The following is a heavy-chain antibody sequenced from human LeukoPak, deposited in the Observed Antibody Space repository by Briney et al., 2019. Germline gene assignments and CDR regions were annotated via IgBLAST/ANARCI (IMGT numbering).Heavy chain of an antibody. CDR2: IDPSDSYT. CDR3: ARGDGYCSGGSCPADAFDI. J-gene: IGHJ3*02. Sequence: GESLKISCKGSGYSFTSYWISWVRQMPGKGLEWKGRIDPSDSYTNYSPSFQGHVTISADKSISTAYLQWSSLKASDTAMYYCARGDGYCSGGSCPADAFDIWGQGTMVTVSS. CDR1: GYSFTSYW. D-gene: IGHD2-15*01. V-gene: IGHV5-10-1*01.